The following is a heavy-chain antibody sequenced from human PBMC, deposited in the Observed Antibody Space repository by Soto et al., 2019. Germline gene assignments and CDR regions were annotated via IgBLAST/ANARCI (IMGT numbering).Heavy chain of an antibody. CDR1: GFTFSSYA. D-gene: IGHD6-13*01. V-gene: IGHV3-23*01. Sequence: GGSLRLSCAASGFTFSSYAMSWVRQAPGKGLEWVSAISGSGGSTYYADSVKGRFTISRDNSKNTLYLQMNSLRAEDTAVYYCAKDPRATLYSSSGNYYYGMDVWGQGTTVTVSS. J-gene: IGHJ6*02. CDR2: ISGSGGST. CDR3: AKDPRATLYSSSGNYYYGMDV.